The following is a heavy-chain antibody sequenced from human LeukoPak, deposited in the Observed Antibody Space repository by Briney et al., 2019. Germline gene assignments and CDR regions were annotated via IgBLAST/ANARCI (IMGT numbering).Heavy chain of an antibody. CDR3: ARELPTLNLFAFDY. CDR2: IYYSGST. J-gene: IGHJ4*02. Sequence: SETLSLTCTVSGGSISSYYWSWIRQPPGKGLEWIGYIYYSGSTNYNPSLKSRVTISVDTSKNQFSLKLSSVTAADTAVYHCARELPTLNLFAFDYWGQGTLVTVSS. CDR1: GGSISSYY. V-gene: IGHV4-59*01. D-gene: IGHD1-26*01.